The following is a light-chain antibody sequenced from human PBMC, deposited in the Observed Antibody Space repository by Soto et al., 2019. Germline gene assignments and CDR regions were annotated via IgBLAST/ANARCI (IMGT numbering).Light chain of an antibody. J-gene: IGKJ3*01. V-gene: IGKV1-33*01. CDR2: DAS. CDR3: QKHDGVPL. CDR1: QDMSND. Sequence: DIQLTQSPSSLSASVGDRVTITCQASQDMSNDLNWYQQKPGKAPNLLIYDASNLETGVPSRFSGGGSGTFFSFTINSLQPEDIATYYCQKHDGVPLFGPGTKVEVK.